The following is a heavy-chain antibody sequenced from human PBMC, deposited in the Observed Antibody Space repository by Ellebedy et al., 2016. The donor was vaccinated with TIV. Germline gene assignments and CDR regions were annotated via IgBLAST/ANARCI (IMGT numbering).Heavy chain of an antibody. J-gene: IGHJ6*02. CDR2: ISAYNGNT. V-gene: IGHV1-18*04. CDR1: GYTFTSYG. CDR3: ARDRPQIAGRWPGYYYYGMDV. Sequence: ASVKVSCXASGYTFTSYGISWVRQAPGQGLECMGWISAYNGNTNYAQKLQGRVTMTTDTSTSTAYMELRSLRSDDTAVYYCARDRPQIAGRWPGYYYYGMDVWGQGTTVTVSS. D-gene: IGHD1-26*01.